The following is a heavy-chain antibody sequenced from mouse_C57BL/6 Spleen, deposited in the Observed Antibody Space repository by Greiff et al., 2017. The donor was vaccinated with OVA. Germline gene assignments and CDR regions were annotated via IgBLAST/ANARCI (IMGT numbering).Heavy chain of an antibody. CDR3: TTRDYDNY. V-gene: IGHV14-4*01. CDR1: GFNIKDDY. J-gene: IGHJ2*01. D-gene: IGHD2-4*01. Sequence: EVQLRQSGAELVRPGASVKLSCPASGFNIKDDYMHWVKQRPEQGLEWIGWIDPENGDTEYASKFQGKATITADTSSNTAYLQLSSLTSEDTAVYYCTTRDYDNYWGQGTTLTVSS. CDR2: IDPENGDT.